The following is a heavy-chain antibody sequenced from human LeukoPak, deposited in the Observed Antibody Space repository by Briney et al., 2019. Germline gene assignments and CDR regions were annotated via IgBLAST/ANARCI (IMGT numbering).Heavy chain of an antibody. D-gene: IGHD5-12*01. CDR3: AKPLVGVASITY. CDR1: GFTFSSYS. J-gene: IGHJ4*02. CDR2: ISGSSTT. Sequence: GGSLRLSCAASGFTFSSYSMSWVRQAPGEGLEWVSAISGSSTTYYADSVKGRFTIFRDNSKNTLYLQMNSLRAEDTAVYYCAKPLVGVASITYWGQGTLVTVSS. V-gene: IGHV3-23*01.